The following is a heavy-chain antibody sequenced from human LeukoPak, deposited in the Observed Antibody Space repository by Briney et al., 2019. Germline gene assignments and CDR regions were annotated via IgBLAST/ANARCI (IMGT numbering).Heavy chain of an antibody. V-gene: IGHV4-39*07. J-gene: IGHJ4*02. CDR3: ARAQMATRVLYFDY. Sequence: SETLSLTCTVSGGSISSSSYYWGWIRQPPGKGLEWIGSIYYSGSTYYNPSLKSRVTISVDTSKNQFSLKLSSVTAADTAVYYCARAQMATRVLYFDYWGQGTLVTVSS. D-gene: IGHD5-24*01. CDR2: IYYSGST. CDR1: GGSISSSSYY.